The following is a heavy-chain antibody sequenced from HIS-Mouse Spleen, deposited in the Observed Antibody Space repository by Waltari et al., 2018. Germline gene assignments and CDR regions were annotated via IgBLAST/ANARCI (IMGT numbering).Heavy chain of an antibody. V-gene: IGHV4-34*01. Sequence: QVQLQQWGAGLLKPSETLSLPCAVYGGSFSVYYRSWIRQPPGKGLEWIGEINHSGSTNYNPSLKSRVTISVDTSKNQFSLKLSSVTAADTAVYYCARDGEDGDHYWGQGTLVTVSS. CDR1: GGSFSVYY. J-gene: IGHJ4*02. D-gene: IGHD3-10*01. CDR3: ARDGEDGDHY. CDR2: INHSGST.